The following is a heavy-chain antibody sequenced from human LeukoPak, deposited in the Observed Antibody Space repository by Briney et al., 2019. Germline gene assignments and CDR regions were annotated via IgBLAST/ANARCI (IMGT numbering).Heavy chain of an antibody. D-gene: IGHD6-6*01. CDR2: ISSSSSYI. CDR3: ARVKGSSFAIDY. Sequence: GGSLRLSCAASGFTFSSYSMNWVRQAPGKGLEWVSSISSSSSYIYYADSVKGRFTISRDNAKNSLYLQMNSLRAEDTAVYYCARVKGSSFAIDYWGQGTLVTVSS. J-gene: IGHJ4*02. CDR1: GFTFSSYS. V-gene: IGHV3-21*01.